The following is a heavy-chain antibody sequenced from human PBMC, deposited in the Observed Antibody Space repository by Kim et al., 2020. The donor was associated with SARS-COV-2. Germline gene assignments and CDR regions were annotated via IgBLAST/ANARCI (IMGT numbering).Heavy chain of an antibody. CDR2: INPNSGGT. J-gene: IGHJ4*02. CDR1: GYTFTGYY. D-gene: IGHD5-12*01. CDR3: ARDPARDGYNYNY. V-gene: IGHV1-2*02. Sequence: ASVKVSCKASGYTFTGYYMHWVRQAPGQGLEWMGWINPNSGGTNYAQKLQGRVTMTRDTSISTAYMELGRLRSDDTAVYYWARDPARDGYNYNYWGQGTLVTVSS.